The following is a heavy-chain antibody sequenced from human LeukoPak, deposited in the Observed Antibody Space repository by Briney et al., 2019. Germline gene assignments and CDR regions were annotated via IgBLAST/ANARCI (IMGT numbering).Heavy chain of an antibody. J-gene: IGHJ1*01. Sequence: GSSVKVSCKASAGTFSSYAISWVRQAPGQGLEWMGGIIPIFGTANYAQKFQGRVTITADESTSTAYMELSSLQSEDTDVYYCARTYCSSTSCYIREVGEYFQQWGQGTLVTVSS. D-gene: IGHD2-2*02. CDR1: AGTFSSYA. V-gene: IGHV1-69*01. CDR3: ARTYCSSTSCYIREVGEYFQQ. CDR2: IIPIFGTA.